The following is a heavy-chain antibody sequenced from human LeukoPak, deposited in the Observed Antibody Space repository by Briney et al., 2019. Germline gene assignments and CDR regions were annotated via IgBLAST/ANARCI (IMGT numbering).Heavy chain of an antibody. V-gene: IGHV4-38-2*02. CDR2: IYHSGST. Sequence: SETLSLTCAVSGYSISSGYYWGWIRQPPGKGLEWIGSIYHSGSTYYNPSLKSRVTISVDTSKNQFSLKLSSVTAADTAVYYCAREDRSSTSCYGTGYWGQGTLVTVSS. D-gene: IGHD2-2*01. CDR3: AREDRSSTSCYGTGY. CDR1: GYSISSGYY. J-gene: IGHJ4*02.